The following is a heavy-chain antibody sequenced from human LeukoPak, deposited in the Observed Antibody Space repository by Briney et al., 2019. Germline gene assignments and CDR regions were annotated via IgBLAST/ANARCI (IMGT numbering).Heavy chain of an antibody. CDR3: ARWGVDYGGNSASWFDP. CDR1: GGTFSSYA. CDR2: IIPIFGTA. Sequence: SVKVSCKASGGTFSSYAISWVRQAPGQGLEWMGGIIPIFGTANYAQKFQGRVTITTDESTSTAYMELSSLRSEDTAVCYCARWGVDYGGNSASWFDPWGQGTLVTVSS. D-gene: IGHD4-23*01. V-gene: IGHV1-69*05. J-gene: IGHJ5*02.